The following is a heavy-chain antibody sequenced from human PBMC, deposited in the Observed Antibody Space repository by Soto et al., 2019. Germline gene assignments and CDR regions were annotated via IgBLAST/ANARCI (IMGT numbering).Heavy chain of an antibody. J-gene: IGHJ6*02. V-gene: IGHV1-46*01. D-gene: IGHD3-10*01. CDR3: ARDLEFRKVFPLYYYYGMDV. Sequence: QVQLVQSGAEVKKPGASVKVSCKASGYTFTSYYMHWVRQAPGQGLEWMGIINPSGGSTSYAQKFQGRVTMTRDTSTSTVYMELSSLRSEDTAVYYCARDLEFRKVFPLYYYYGMDVWGQGTTVTVSS. CDR1: GYTFTSYY. CDR2: INPSGGST.